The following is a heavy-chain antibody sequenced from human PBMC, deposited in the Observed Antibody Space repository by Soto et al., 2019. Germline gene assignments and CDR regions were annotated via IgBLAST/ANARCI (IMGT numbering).Heavy chain of an antibody. CDR2: TNPNSGGT. D-gene: IGHD6-13*01. Sequence: GASVKVSCKASGYTFTGYYMHWVRQAPGQGLEWMGWTNPNSGGTNYAQKFQGWVTMTRDTSISTAYMELSRLRSDDTAVYYCARASLIAAAGKAVFDYYGMDVWGQGTTVTVSS. CDR1: GYTFTGYY. CDR3: ARASLIAAAGKAVFDYYGMDV. J-gene: IGHJ6*02. V-gene: IGHV1-2*04.